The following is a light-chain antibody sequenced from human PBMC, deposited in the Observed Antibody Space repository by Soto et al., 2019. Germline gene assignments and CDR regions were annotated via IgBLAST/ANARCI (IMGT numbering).Light chain of an antibody. V-gene: IGKV1-39*01. Sequence: IQMTQSPSSLSASAGDRVTITCRAGQNIDTYLNWYQQKPGKAPKVLIYAAYRLQSGVPSRFSGSGSGTSFTLTISSLQPEDCATYYCQQSYSVQYSFGQGTTLEIK. CDR1: QNIDTY. J-gene: IGKJ2*03. CDR2: AAY. CDR3: QQSYSVQYS.